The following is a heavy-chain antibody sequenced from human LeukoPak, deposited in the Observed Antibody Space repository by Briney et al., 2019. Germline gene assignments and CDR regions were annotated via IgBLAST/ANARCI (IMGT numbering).Heavy chain of an antibody. V-gene: IGHV3-23*01. CDR2: IVGNGGGI. Sequence: GESLRLSCTASGFTFSTYAMNWFRHTPGKGLEWVSVIVGNGGGINYAESVRGRFTISRDNSKNTLYLQMSSLRLEDTAMYYYAKDRVPDSLYSIDYWGQGVLVTVSP. J-gene: IGHJ4*02. CDR3: AKDRVPDSLYSIDY. D-gene: IGHD5/OR15-5a*01. CDR1: GFTFSTYA.